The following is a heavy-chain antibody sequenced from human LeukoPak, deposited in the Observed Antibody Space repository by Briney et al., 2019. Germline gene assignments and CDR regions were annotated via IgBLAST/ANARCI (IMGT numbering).Heavy chain of an antibody. CDR1: GFTFSSYT. CDR2: IKSKSDGETR. J-gene: IGHJ4*02. D-gene: IGHD3-9*01. CDR3: TRILRYFDWSNSIDYFDY. V-gene: IGHV3-15*01. Sequence: MSGGSLRLSCAASGFTFSSYTMNWVRQAPGKGLEWVGLIKSKSDGETRDYAAPVKGRFTISRDDSKSIAYLQMNSLKTEDTAVYYCTRILRYFDWSNSIDYFDYWGQGTLVTVSS.